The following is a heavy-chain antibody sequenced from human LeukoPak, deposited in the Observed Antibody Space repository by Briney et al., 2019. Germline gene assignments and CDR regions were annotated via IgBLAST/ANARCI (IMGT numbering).Heavy chain of an antibody. CDR2: IYTSGST. CDR1: GGSISSGSYY. J-gene: IGHJ6*02. D-gene: IGHD3-10*01. CDR3: ARVLWFGGPYGMDV. Sequence: PSQTLSLTCTVSGGSISSGSYYWSWIRQPAGKGLEWIGRIYTSGSTNYNPSLKGRVTISVDTSKNQFSLKLSSVTAADTAVYYCARVLWFGGPYGMDVWGQGTTVTVSS. V-gene: IGHV4-61*02.